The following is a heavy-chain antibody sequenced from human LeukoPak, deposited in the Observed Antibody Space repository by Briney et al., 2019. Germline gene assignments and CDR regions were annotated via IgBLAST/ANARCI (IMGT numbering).Heavy chain of an antibody. CDR1: GYTFTSYY. J-gene: IGHJ5*02. CDR3: ARVFGPGIAAVGILSVSNWFDP. Sequence: ASVKVSCKASGYTFTSYYIHWVRQAPGQGLAWMGILNPSDGTTSYSQKFQGRVTMTRDTSTSTVYMELSSLRSEDTAVYYCARVFGPGIAAVGILSVSNWFDPWGQGTLVTVSS. CDR2: LNPSDGTT. D-gene: IGHD6-13*01. V-gene: IGHV1-46*01.